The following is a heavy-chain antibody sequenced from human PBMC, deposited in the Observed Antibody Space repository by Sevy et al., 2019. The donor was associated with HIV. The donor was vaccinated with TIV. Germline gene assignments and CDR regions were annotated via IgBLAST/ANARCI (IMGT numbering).Heavy chain of an antibody. CDR2: IRSKAYGGTA. Sequence: GGSLRLSCTTSGFTFGDFAMSWFRQAPGKGLEWVGFIRSKAYGGTAEYAASVKGRFTISRDNSKSITYLQMNSLKTEVTAVYYCTRGPRRSGYDPSFYYYMDVWGRGATVTVSS. CDR1: GFTFGDFA. V-gene: IGHV3-49*03. CDR3: TRGPRRSGYDPSFYYYMDV. D-gene: IGHD3-3*01. J-gene: IGHJ6*03.